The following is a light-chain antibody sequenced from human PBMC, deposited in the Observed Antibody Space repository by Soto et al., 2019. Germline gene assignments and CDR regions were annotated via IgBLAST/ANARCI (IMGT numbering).Light chain of an antibody. J-gene: IGKJ4*01. CDR2: DAS. V-gene: IGKV3-11*01. Sequence: EIVLTQSPATLSLSPGERATLSCRASQSVSSYLAWYQQKPGQAPRLLIYDASNRATGIPARFSGSGSGTDFTLTISSLEPEDFAVYYCQQRSVWPPLNFGGGTKVEIK. CDR3: QQRSVWPPLN. CDR1: QSVSSY.